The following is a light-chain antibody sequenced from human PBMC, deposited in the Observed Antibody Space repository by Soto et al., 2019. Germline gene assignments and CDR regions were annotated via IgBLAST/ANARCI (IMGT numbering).Light chain of an antibody. CDR1: SSDVGGYNY. V-gene: IGLV2-14*01. CDR2: EVS. Sequence: QSALTQPASVSGSPGQSITISCTGTSSDVGGYNYVSWYQQHPGEAPKLLIYEVSHRPSGVSNRFSGSKSGNTASLTISGLQAEDEADYYCTSYTSSDTLLYVFGTGTKVTVL. J-gene: IGLJ1*01. CDR3: TSYTSSDTLLYV.